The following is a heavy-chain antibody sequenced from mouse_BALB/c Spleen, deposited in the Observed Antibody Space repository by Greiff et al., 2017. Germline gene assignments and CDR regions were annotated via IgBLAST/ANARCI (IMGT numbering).Heavy chain of an antibody. CDR1: GFTFSSYT. Sequence: DVKLVESGGGLVKPGGSLKLSCAASGFTFSSYTMSWVRQTPEKRLEWVATISSGGSYTYYPDSVKGRFTISRDNAKNTLYLQMSSLKSEDTAMYYCTRDREGAYWGQGTLVTVSA. V-gene: IGHV5-6-4*01. J-gene: IGHJ3*01. CDR2: ISSGGSYT. CDR3: TRDREGAY.